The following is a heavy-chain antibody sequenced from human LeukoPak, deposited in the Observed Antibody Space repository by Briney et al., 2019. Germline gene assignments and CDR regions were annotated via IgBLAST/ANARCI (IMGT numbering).Heavy chain of an antibody. CDR2: IFYSGST. D-gene: IGHD6-19*01. V-gene: IGHV4-31*03. Sequence: SETLSLTCTVSGGSISSGGYYWSWIRQHPGQGLEWIGYIFYSGSTYYNPSLKSRVTISVDTSKNQFSLRLSSVTAADPAVYYCARATVVAGIDYWGQGTLVTVSS. CDR3: ARATVVAGIDY. J-gene: IGHJ4*02. CDR1: GGSISSGGYY.